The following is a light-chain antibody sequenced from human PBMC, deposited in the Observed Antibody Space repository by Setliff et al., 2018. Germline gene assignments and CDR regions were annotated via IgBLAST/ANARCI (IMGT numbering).Light chain of an antibody. V-gene: IGLV2-14*01. CDR1: SSDIGGYDY. J-gene: IGLJ2*01. CDR2: EVT. CDR3: LSYTSKTTHAI. Sequence: QSVLTQPAAVSGSPGQSITISCTGSSSDIGGYDYVSWYQQQPGKAPKLVIYEVTKRPSGVSGRFSGSKSANTASLTIYGLRAEDEAYYYCLSYTSKTTHAIFGGGTKVTV.